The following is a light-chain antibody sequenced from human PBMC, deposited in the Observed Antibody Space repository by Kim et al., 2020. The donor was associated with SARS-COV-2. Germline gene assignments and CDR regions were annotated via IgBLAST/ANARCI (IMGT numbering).Light chain of an antibody. J-gene: IGLJ2*01. CDR2: GKN. CDR1: SLRSYY. V-gene: IGLV3-19*01. CDR3: NSRDSSGNMV. Sequence: SSELTQDPAVSVALGQTVRITCQGDSLRSYYASWYQQKPGQAPVLVMYGKNNRPSGIPDRFSGSSSGNTASLTITGDQAEDEADYYCNSRDSSGNMVFGGGTQLTVL.